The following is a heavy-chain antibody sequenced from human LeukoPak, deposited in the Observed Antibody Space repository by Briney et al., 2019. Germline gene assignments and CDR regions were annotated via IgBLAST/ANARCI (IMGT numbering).Heavy chain of an antibody. Sequence: GGSLRLSCAASGFTFSSYAMHWVRQAPGKGLEYVSAMSSNGGTKDYANSVKGRFTISRDNSKNTLYLQMGSLRAEDMAVYYCARVGDVGPFDYWGQGTLVTVSS. J-gene: IGHJ4*02. D-gene: IGHD1-26*01. CDR3: ARVGDVGPFDY. CDR2: MSSNGGTK. CDR1: GFTFSSYA. V-gene: IGHV3-64*01.